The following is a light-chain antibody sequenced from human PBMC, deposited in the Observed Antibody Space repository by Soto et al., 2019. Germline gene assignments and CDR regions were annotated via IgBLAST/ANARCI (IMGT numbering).Light chain of an antibody. CDR3: QQYEASPLT. J-gene: IGKJ4*01. V-gene: IGKV1-5*03. CDR1: QSINSW. CDR2: KAS. Sequence: DIQLTQSPSTLSASVGDRVTITCRASQSINSWLAWYQQKPGKAPKLLVYKASSLESGVPSRFSGSGSGTEFTLTISTLQPDDFATDYCQQYEASPLTFGGGTKVEI.